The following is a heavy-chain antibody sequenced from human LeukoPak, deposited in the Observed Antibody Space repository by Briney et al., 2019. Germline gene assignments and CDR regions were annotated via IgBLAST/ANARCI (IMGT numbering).Heavy chain of an antibody. D-gene: IGHD3-10*01. J-gene: IGHJ4*02. Sequence: GGSLRLSCAASGFTFNSYAFNWVRQAPGKGLEWVSAISGSGGSTYYADSVKGRFTISRDNSKNTLYLQMNSLRAEDTAVYYCAKSVLLWFGELLGFDYWGQGTLVTVSS. CDR1: GFTFNSYA. CDR2: ISGSGGST. V-gene: IGHV3-23*01. CDR3: AKSVLLWFGELLGFDY.